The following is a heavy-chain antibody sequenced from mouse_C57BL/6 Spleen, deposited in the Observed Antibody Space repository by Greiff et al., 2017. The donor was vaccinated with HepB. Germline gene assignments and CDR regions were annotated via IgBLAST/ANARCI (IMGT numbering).Heavy chain of an antibody. J-gene: IGHJ1*03. CDR1: GYTFTSYW. Sequence: QVHVKQSGAELAKPGASVKLSCKASGYTFTSYWMHWVKQRPGQGLEWIGYINPSSGYTKYNQKFKDKATLTADKSYSTAYMHLSSLTYEYSAVYYCASSWDNWYFDVWGTGTTVTVSS. D-gene: IGHD4-1*01. CDR3: ASSWDNWYFDV. V-gene: IGHV1-7*01. CDR2: INPSSGYT.